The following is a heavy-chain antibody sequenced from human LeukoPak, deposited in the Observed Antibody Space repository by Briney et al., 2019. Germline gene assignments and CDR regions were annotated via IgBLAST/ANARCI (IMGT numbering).Heavy chain of an antibody. CDR3: ARGRITIFGVVNAFDI. D-gene: IGHD3-3*01. Sequence: ASVKVSCKASGGTFSSYAISWVRQAPGQGLEWMGGIIPIFGTANYAQKFQGRVTITTDESTSTAYMELSSLRSEDTAVYYCARGRITIFGVVNAFDIWGQGTMVTVSS. CDR2: IIPIFGTA. V-gene: IGHV1-69*05. CDR1: GGTFSSYA. J-gene: IGHJ3*02.